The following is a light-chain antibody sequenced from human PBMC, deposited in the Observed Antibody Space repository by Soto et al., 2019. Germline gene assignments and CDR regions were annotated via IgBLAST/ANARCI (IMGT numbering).Light chain of an antibody. J-gene: IGKJ3*01. Sequence: EIVLTQSPGTLSLSPGERATLSCRASQSVTSNCLAWYQQKSGQAPWLLIYHSSSRAPGIPDRFGGSGAGTDFAFTISRLEPEDFAVYYCQQYSWTPLTFGPGTKLDIK. CDR1: QSVTSNC. CDR2: HSS. CDR3: QQYSWTPLT. V-gene: IGKV3-20*01.